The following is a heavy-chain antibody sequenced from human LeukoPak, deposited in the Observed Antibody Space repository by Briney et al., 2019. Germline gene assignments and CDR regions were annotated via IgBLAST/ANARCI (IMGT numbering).Heavy chain of an antibody. D-gene: IGHD1-26*01. CDR3: ARGSIVGATTYWFDP. V-gene: IGHV1-2*02. J-gene: IGHJ5*02. CDR1: GYTFTSYA. Sequence: ASVKVSCKASGYTFTSYAMHWVRQAPGQRLEWMGWINPNSGGTNYAQKFQGRVTMTRDTSISTAYMELSRLRSDDTAVYYCARGSIVGATTYWFDPWGQGTLVTVSS. CDR2: INPNSGGT.